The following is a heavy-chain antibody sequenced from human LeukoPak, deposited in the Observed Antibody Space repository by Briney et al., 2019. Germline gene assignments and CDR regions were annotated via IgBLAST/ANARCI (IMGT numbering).Heavy chain of an antibody. CDR3: ARQNWASGDY. Sequence: GGALKISFQGPGYRFTNYWIAWGRQGPGKGVEWTGIIYPDDSDSRYSPSFQGQVTMSVDKSISTAYLQWSSLKTSDTAIYYCARQNWASGDYWGQGTLATVSS. D-gene: IGHD7-27*01. J-gene: IGHJ4*02. CDR1: GYRFTNYW. V-gene: IGHV5-51*01. CDR2: IYPDDSDS.